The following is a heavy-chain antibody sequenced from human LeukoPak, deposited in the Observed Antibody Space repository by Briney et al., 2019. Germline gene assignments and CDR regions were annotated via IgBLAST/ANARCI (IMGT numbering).Heavy chain of an antibody. CDR2: ISGSGGST. J-gene: IGHJ3*02. Sequence: GGSLRLSCAASGFTFSSYGMSWVRQAPGKGLEWVSAISGSGGSTYYADSVKGRFTISRDNAKNSLYLQMNSLRAEDTAVYYCARVRNYYDSSGYDAFDIWGQGTMVTVSS. V-gene: IGHV3-23*01. D-gene: IGHD3-22*01. CDR3: ARVRNYYDSSGYDAFDI. CDR1: GFTFSSYG.